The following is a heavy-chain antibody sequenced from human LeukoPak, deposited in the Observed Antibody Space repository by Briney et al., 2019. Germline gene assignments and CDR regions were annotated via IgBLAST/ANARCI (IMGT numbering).Heavy chain of an antibody. J-gene: IGHJ3*02. CDR2: IYYSGST. CDR3: ARVSARITMIVGAFDI. Sequence: SETLSLTCTVSGGSISSYYWSWIRQPPGKGLEWIGYIYYSGSTNYNPSLKSRVTISVDTSKKQFSLKLSSVTAADTAVYYCARVSARITMIVGAFDIWGQGTMVTVSS. D-gene: IGHD3-22*01. CDR1: GGSISSYY. V-gene: IGHV4-59*01.